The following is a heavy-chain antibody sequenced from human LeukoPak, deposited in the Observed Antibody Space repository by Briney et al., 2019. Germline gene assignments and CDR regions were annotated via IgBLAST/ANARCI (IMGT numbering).Heavy chain of an antibody. J-gene: IGHJ5*02. CDR1: GGTFSSYA. CDR3: ARDLWSGCSGGSCYFSWFDP. V-gene: IGHV1-69*01. Sequence: ASVKVSCKASGGTFSSYAISWERQAPGKGLEWMGGIIPIFGTANYAQEFQGRVTITADESTSTAYMELSSLRSEDTAVYYCARDLWSGCSGGSCYFSWFDPWGQGTLVTVSS. CDR2: IIPIFGTA. D-gene: IGHD2-15*01.